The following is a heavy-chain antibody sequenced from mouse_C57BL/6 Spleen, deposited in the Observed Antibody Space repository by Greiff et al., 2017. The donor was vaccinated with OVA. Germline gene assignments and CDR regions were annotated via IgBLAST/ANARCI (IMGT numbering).Heavy chain of an antibody. CDR1: GYTFTSYW. V-gene: IGHV1-59*01. CDR3: ARSPLTGYYAMDY. J-gene: IGHJ4*01. Sequence: LMESGAELVRPGTSVKLSCKASGYTFTSYWMHWVKQRPGQGLEWIGVIDPSDSYTNYNQKFKGKATLTVDTSSSTAYMQLSSLTSEDSAVYYCARSPLTGYYAMDYWGQGTSVTVSS. CDR2: IDPSDSYT. D-gene: IGHD4-1*01.